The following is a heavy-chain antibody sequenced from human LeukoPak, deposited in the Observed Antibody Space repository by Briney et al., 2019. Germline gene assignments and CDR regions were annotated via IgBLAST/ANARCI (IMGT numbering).Heavy chain of an antibody. CDR1: GFTFSRYA. Sequence: SGGSLRLSCAASGFTFSRYAMHWVRQAPGKGLEWMAVISYDGNQNYYADSVKGRFTISRDSSKSTLYLQMNSLRVDDTAVYYCASDESLDYWGQGNLVTASS. CDR3: ASDESLDY. CDR2: ISYDGNQN. J-gene: IGHJ4*02. V-gene: IGHV3-30*01.